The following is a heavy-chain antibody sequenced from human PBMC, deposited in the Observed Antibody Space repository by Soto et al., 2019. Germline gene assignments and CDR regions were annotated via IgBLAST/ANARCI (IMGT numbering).Heavy chain of an antibody. V-gene: IGHV3-48*02. J-gene: IGHJ4*02. D-gene: IGHD3-22*01. CDR2: ISSSSSTI. CDR3: ARDPPHYYDSSGYYYFAY. Sequence: PGGPLRLSCAACGFTFSSYSMNCVRHAPGKVLEWVSYISSSSSTIYYADSVKGRFTISRDNAKNSLYLQMNSLRDEDTAVYYCARDPPHYYDSSGYYYFAYWGQGTLVTVSS. CDR1: GFTFSSYS.